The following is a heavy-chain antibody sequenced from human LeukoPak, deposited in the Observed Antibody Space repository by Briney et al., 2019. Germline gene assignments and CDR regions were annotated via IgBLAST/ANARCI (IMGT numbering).Heavy chain of an antibody. Sequence: PGRSLRLSCAASGFTFSSYAMHWVRQAPGKGLEWVAVISYDGSNKYYADSVKGRFTISRDNSKNTLYLQMNSLRAEDTAVYYCARDRVMGIYYGSGSPRAYYMDVWGKGTTVTVSS. CDR3: ARDRVMGIYYGSGSPRAYYMDV. V-gene: IGHV3-30*04. CDR1: GFTFSSYA. CDR2: ISYDGSNK. J-gene: IGHJ6*03. D-gene: IGHD3-10*01.